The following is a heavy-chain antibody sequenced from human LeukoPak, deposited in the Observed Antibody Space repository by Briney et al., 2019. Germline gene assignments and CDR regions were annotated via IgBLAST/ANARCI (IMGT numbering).Heavy chain of an antibody. Sequence: SETLSLTCTVSGGSISSSSYYWGWIRQPPGKGLEWIGSIYYSGSTYYNPSLKSRVTISVDTSKNQFSLKLSSVTAADTAVYYCARDTQGFDPWGQGTLVTVSS. CDR3: ARDTQGFDP. V-gene: IGHV4-39*07. CDR2: IYYSGST. J-gene: IGHJ5*02. CDR1: GGSISSSSYY.